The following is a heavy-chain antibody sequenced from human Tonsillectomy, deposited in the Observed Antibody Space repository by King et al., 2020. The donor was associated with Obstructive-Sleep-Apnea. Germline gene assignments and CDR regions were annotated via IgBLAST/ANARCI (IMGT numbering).Heavy chain of an antibody. D-gene: IGHD4-11*01. CDR2: ISSSSSSM. CDR1: GFTFSSYS. J-gene: IGHJ5*02. CDR3: ARKEETYTNWFDP. Sequence: QLVQSGGGLVQPGGSLRLSCAASGFTFSSYSMNWVRQAPGKGLEWISYISSSSSSMFYADSVKGRFTISRDNAKNSLYLQMNSLRVEDTAMYYWARKEETYTNWFDPWGQGTLVTVSS. V-gene: IGHV3-48*04.